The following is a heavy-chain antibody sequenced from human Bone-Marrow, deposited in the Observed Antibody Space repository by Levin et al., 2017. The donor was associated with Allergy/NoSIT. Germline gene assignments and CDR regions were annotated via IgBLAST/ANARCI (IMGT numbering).Heavy chain of an antibody. CDR1: GFTFMTYA. J-gene: IGHJ6*02. D-gene: IGHD6-13*01. CDR2: ISFDGSDQ. CDR3: ARDLGSSPRSSGMDV. V-gene: IGHV3-30*01. Sequence: GESLKISCAASGFTFMTYAMHWVRQAPGKGLEWLAVISFDGSDQFYAESAKGRFNFSRDNSKDTVYLHMNSLRVEDTAVYYCARDLGSSPRSSGMDVWGRGTTVTVSS.